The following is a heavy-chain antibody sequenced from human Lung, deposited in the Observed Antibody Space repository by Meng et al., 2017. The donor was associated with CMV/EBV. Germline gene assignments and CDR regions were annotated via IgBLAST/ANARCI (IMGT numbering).Heavy chain of an antibody. V-gene: IGHV3-21*01. CDR3: ARSPMDRGVILMVHFDY. CDR2: ISSSSSYI. J-gene: IGHJ4*01. Sequence: GESLKISCAASGFTFSSYSMNWVRQAPGKGLEWVSSISSSSSYIYYADSVKGRFTISRDNAKNSLYLQMNSRRAEDTAVYYCARSPMDRGVILMVHFDYWGRGXLVTVSS. D-gene: IGHD3-10*01. CDR1: GFTFSSYS.